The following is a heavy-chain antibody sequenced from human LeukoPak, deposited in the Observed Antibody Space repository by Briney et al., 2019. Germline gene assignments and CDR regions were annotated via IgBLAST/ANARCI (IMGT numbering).Heavy chain of an antibody. CDR2: INWNGGST. J-gene: IGHJ4*02. D-gene: IGHD3-10*01. Sequence: GGSLRLSCAASGFTFDDYGMSWVRQAPGKGLEWVSGINWNGGSTGYADSVKGRFTISRDNAKNSLYLQMNSLRAEDTALYYCAKDSTNYYGSGSFDYWGQGTLVTVSS. V-gene: IGHV3-20*04. CDR1: GFTFDDYG. CDR3: AKDSTNYYGSGSFDY.